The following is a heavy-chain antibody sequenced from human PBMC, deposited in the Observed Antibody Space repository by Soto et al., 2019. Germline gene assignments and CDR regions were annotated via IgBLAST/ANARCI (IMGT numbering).Heavy chain of an antibody. CDR1: GGSISSYY. J-gene: IGHJ4*02. D-gene: IGHD1-1*01. V-gene: IGHV4-59*01. Sequence: SSETLSLTCAVSGGSISSYYWSWLRQHPGKGLEWIGYIYYSGSTNYNPSLKSRVTISVDTSKNQFSLKLSSVTAADTAAYYCARSTGIVTGSKFDYWGQGTLVTVSS. CDR2: IYYSGST. CDR3: ARSTGIVTGSKFDY.